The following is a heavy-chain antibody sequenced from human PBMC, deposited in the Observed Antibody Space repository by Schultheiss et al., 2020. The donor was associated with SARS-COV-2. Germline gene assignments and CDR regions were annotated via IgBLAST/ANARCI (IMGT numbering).Heavy chain of an antibody. J-gene: IGHJ6*02. Sequence: SETLSLTCAVYGGSFSGYYWSWIRQPPGKGLEWIGEINHSGSTYYNPSLKSRVTISVDTSKNQFSLKLSSVTAADTAVYYCAKGSWGTSSDYYYGMDVWGQGTTVTVSS. CDR1: GGSFSGYY. CDR2: INHSGST. CDR3: AKGSWGTSSDYYYGMDV. D-gene: IGHD6-6*01. V-gene: IGHV4-34*01.